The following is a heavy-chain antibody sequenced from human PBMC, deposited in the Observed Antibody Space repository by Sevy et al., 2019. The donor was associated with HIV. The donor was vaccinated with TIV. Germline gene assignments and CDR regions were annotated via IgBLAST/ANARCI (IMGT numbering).Heavy chain of an antibody. V-gene: IGHV3-48*03. J-gene: IGHJ4*02. Sequence: LSLTCAASGFTFSSYEMNWVRQAPGKGLEWVSYISSSGSTIYYADSVKGRFTISRDNAKNSLYLQMNSLRAEDTAVYYCARDDRGYSGYDRGNFDYWGQGTLVTVSS. CDR3: ARDDRGYSGYDRGNFDY. CDR1: GFTFSSYE. CDR2: ISSSGSTI. D-gene: IGHD5-12*01.